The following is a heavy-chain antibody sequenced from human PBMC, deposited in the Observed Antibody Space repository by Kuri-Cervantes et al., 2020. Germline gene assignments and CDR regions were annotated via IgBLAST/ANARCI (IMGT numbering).Heavy chain of an antibody. J-gene: IGHJ4*02. CDR2: IKQDGSEK. D-gene: IGHD3-22*01. CDR1: GFTFSSYW. V-gene: IGHV3-7*05. Sequence: GGSLRLSCAASGFTFSSYWMSWVRQAPGKGLEWVANIKQDGSEKYYVDSVKGRFTISRHNSKNTLYLQMNSLRVEDTAVYYCARANYDSSGYLYFDYWGQGTLVTVSS. CDR3: ARANYDSSGYLYFDY.